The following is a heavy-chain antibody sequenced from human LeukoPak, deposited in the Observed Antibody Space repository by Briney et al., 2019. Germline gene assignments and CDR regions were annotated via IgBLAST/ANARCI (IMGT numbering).Heavy chain of an antibody. CDR1: GFTFSSYA. Sequence: AGGSLRLSCAASGFTFSSYAMSWVRQAPGKGLEWVSGISGSGGFTYYADSVKGRFTISRDNSKNTLYLQMNSLRAEDTAVYYCARDHSGDYWGQGTLVTVSS. CDR3: ARDHSGDY. D-gene: IGHD2-21*01. CDR2: ISGSGGFT. J-gene: IGHJ4*02. V-gene: IGHV3-23*01.